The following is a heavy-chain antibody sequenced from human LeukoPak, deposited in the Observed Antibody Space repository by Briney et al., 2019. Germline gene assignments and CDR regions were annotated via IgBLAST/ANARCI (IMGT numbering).Heavy chain of an antibody. J-gene: IGHJ4*02. CDR1: GFTFSSYA. V-gene: IGHV3-23*01. D-gene: IGHD5-18*01. Sequence: GGSLRLSCAASGFTFSSYAMSWVRQAPGKGREWVSAISGSGGSTYYADSVKGRFTISRDNSKNTLYLQMNSLRAEDTAVYYCARGPGYSYGYLDYWGQGTLVTVSS. CDR2: ISGSGGST. CDR3: ARGPGYSYGYLDY.